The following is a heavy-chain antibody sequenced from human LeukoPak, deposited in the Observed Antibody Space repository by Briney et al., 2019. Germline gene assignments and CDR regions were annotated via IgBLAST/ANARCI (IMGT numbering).Heavy chain of an antibody. J-gene: IGHJ4*02. CDR1: GYTFTGYY. CDR3: ARDKARVVVAADY. V-gene: IGHV1-2*02. D-gene: IGHD2-15*01. CDR2: INPNSGGT. Sequence: ASVKVSCKASGYTFTGYYMHWVRQALGQGLEWMGWINPNSGGTNYAQKFQGRVTMTRDTSISTAYMELSRLRSDDTAVYYCARDKARVVVAADYWGQGTLVTVSS.